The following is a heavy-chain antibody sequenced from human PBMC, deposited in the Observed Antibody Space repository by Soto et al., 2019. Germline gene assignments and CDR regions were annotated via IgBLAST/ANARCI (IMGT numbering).Heavy chain of an antibody. V-gene: IGHV4-4*02. D-gene: IGHD3-3*01. Sequence: SETLSLPCAVSGGSISSSNWWSWVRQPPGKGLEWIGEIYHSGSTNYNPSLKSRVTISVDKSKNQFSLKLSSVTAADTAVYYCAGRVYYDFWSGYYALDYYYGMDVWGQGTTVTVSS. CDR2: IYHSGST. CDR3: AGRVYYDFWSGYYALDYYYGMDV. CDR1: GGSISSSNW. J-gene: IGHJ6*02.